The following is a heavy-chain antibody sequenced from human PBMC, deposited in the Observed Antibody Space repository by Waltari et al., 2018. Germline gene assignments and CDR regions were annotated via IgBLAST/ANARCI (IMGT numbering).Heavy chain of an antibody. Sequence: QLQLQESGPGLVKPSETLSFTCTVSGGSISSSSYYWGWVRQPPGKGLEWIGSIDDSGRTYYNPALKSRVTISVDTSKNQFSLKLSSVTAADTAVYYCATKRESSASGFDYWGQGTLVTVSS. J-gene: IGHJ4*02. CDR3: ATKRESSASGFDY. V-gene: IGHV4-39*01. CDR2: IDDSGRT. CDR1: GGSISSSSYY. D-gene: IGHD6-19*01.